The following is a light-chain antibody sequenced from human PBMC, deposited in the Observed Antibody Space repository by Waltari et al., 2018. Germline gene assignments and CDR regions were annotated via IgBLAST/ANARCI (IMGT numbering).Light chain of an antibody. CDR2: DVT. CDR3: SSFTSSTTGI. CDR1: SSDSGGYNY. J-gene: IGLJ2*01. V-gene: IGLV2-14*03. Sequence: SALTQPDSVSGSPGQSITISCSGISSDSGGYNYVSWYQQHPGEAPKVIIYDVTNRPSVVSNRFSCSKSGSSASLTISGLQPEDEADYYCSSFTSSTTGIFGGGTKLTVL.